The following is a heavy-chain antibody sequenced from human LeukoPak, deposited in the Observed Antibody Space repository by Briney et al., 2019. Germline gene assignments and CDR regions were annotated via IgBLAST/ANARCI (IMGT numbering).Heavy chain of an antibody. CDR3: ARGLRGPNWFDP. J-gene: IGHJ5*02. CDR1: GYTFTVYY. V-gene: IGHV1-2*02. Sequence: ASVKVSCKASGYTFTVYYMHWVRQAPGQGLEWMGWINANSGGTNYAQKFQGRVNMTRDTSISTAYMELSRLRSDDTAVYYCARGLRGPNWFDPWGQGTLVTVSS. CDR2: INANSGGT.